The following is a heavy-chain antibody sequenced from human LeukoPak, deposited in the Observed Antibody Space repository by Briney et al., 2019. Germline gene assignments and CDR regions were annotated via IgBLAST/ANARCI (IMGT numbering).Heavy chain of an antibody. D-gene: IGHD2-2*01. J-gene: IGHJ4*02. Sequence: GGSLRLSCAASGFTFSSYAMSWVRQAPGKGLEWVSAISGSGGSTYYADSVKGRFTISRDNSKNTLYLQMNSLRAEDTAVYYCAKVPIGYCSSTSCYPYFDHWGQGTLVTVSS. CDR3: AKVPIGYCSSTSCYPYFDH. CDR2: ISGSGGST. V-gene: IGHV3-23*01. CDR1: GFTFSSYA.